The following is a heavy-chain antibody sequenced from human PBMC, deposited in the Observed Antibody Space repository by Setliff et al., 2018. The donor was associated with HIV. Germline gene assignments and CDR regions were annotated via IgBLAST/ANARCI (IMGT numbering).Heavy chain of an antibody. CDR2: VYPGDASI. J-gene: IGHJ4*02. D-gene: IGHD1-26*01. V-gene: IGHV1-46*01. Sequence: ASVKVSCKASGYSFTSYIIHWVRQAPGQGLEWVGRVYPGDASIHYAQKFLGRVTVTRDTSTSTVYMDLSSLRFEDTAVYYCAREFPGGTYGFDYWGQGTPVTVSS. CDR3: AREFPGGTYGFDY. CDR1: GYSFTSYI.